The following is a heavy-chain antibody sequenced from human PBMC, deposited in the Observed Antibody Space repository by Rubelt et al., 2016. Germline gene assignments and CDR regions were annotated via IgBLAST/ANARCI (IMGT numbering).Heavy chain of an antibody. V-gene: IGHV3-NL1*01. CDR3: AKSLRMLPARTPDY. J-gene: IGHJ4*02. CDR1: AFTFSTFG. CDR2: IYSAGST. Sequence: QVQLVESGGGVVQPGRSLRLSCAASAFTFSTFGMHWVRQAPGKGLEWVSAIYSAGSTYYAASVKARFTISRDNSKNTLYLQMNSLRDEDTAVYFCAKSLRMLPARTPDYWGQGTLVTVSS. D-gene: IGHD5/OR15-5a*01.